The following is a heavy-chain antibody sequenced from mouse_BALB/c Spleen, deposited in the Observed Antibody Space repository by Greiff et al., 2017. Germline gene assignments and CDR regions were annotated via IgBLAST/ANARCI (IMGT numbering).Heavy chain of an antibody. CDR1: GFTFSSYG. V-gene: IGHV5-17*02. Sequence: VQLKESGGGLVQPGGSRKLSCAASGFTFSSYGMHWVRQAPEKGLEWVAYISSGSSTIYYADTVKGRFTISRDNPKNTLFLQMTSLRSEDTAMYYCARPLICDGYDTAYWGQGTLVTVSA. D-gene: IGHD2-3*01. CDR2: ISSGSSTI. CDR3: ARPLICDGYDTAY. J-gene: IGHJ3*01.